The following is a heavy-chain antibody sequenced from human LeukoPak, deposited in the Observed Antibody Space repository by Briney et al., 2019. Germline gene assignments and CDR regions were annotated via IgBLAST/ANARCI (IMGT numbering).Heavy chain of an antibody. CDR2: ISSSSSTI. D-gene: IGHD6-13*01. V-gene: IGHV3-48*01. J-gene: IGHJ6*03. CDR3: ARGSSWPYYYYYMDV. Sequence: GGSLRLSCAASGFTFNYYSMHWVRQAPGKGLEWVSYISSSSSTIYYADSVKGRFTISRDNAKNSLYLQMNSLRAEDTAVYYCARGSSWPYYYYYMDVWGKGTTVTVSS. CDR1: GFTFNYYS.